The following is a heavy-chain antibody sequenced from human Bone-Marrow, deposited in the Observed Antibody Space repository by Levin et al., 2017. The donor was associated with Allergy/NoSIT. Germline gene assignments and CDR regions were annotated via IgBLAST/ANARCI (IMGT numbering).Heavy chain of an antibody. Sequence: PGGSLRLSCATSGFTFTSYAMSWVRQAPGKGLEWVTAISGSGGSTYYADSVKGRFTISRDNSKNTLYLQMNSLRADDTAVYYCAKRDFGDYVGGLIDYWGQGTLVTVSS. J-gene: IGHJ4*02. V-gene: IGHV3-23*01. CDR1: GFTFTSYA. D-gene: IGHD4-17*01. CDR2: ISGSGGST. CDR3: AKRDFGDYVGGLIDY.